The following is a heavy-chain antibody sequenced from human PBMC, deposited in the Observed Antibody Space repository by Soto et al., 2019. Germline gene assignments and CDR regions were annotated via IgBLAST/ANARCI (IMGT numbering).Heavy chain of an antibody. D-gene: IGHD2-21*01. Sequence: EEQLLESGGGVVQRGGSLRLSCAASGFIFSNYAMTWVRQAPGKGLEWVSRISGRGGSTYYADSVKGRLTMSRDNSKNTLYLQINSLGAEDTAIYYGARRAGGAVVWYYDLWGRGTLVTV. CDR2: ISGRGGST. CDR1: GFIFSNYA. V-gene: IGHV3-23*01. J-gene: IGHJ2*01. CDR3: ARRAGGAVVWYYDL.